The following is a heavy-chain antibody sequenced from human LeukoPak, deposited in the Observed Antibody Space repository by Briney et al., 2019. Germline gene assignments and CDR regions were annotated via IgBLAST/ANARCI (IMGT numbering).Heavy chain of an antibody. CDR2: IYTSGST. J-gene: IGHJ4*02. CDR1: SGSISSYY. D-gene: IGHD3-22*01. CDR3: ASDVPFYDSSGYYKRGLFDY. Sequence: SETLSLTCTVSSGSISSYYWSWIRQPAGKGLEWIGRIYTSGSTNYNPSLKSRVTMSVDTSKNQFSLKLSSVTAADTAVYYCASDVPFYDSSGYYKRGLFDYWGQGTLVTVSS. V-gene: IGHV4-4*07.